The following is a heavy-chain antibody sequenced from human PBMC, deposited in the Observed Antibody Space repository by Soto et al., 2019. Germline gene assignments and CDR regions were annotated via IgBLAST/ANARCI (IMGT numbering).Heavy chain of an antibody. V-gene: IGHV4-39*01. CDR2: IYYSGST. J-gene: IGHJ6*02. CDR1: GGSISSSSYY. Sequence: SETLSLTCTVSGGSISSSSYYWGWIRQPPGKGLEWIGSIYYSGSTYYNPSLKSRVTISVDTSKNQFSLKLSSVTAADTAVYYCAGIGYGSGSYYSYYYYGMDVWGQGTTVTVSS. D-gene: IGHD3-10*01. CDR3: AGIGYGSGSYYSYYYYGMDV.